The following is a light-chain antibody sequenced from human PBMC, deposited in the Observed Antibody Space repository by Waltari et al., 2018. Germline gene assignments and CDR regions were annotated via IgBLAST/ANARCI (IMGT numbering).Light chain of an antibody. CDR1: NIGTYS. Sequence: SYVVTQPPSVSVAPGETATITCGGDNIGTYSVHWYQQKAGQAPVLVIFYDSDRPSGIPERSSVSNSGNTATLTSSRVEAGDEASYYCHVWHPDVDPGVFGTGTEVTVL. V-gene: IGLV3-21*04. CDR2: YDS. J-gene: IGLJ1*01. CDR3: HVWHPDVDPGV.